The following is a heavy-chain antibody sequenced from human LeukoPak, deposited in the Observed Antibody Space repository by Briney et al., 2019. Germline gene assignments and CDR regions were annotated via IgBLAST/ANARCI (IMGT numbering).Heavy chain of an antibody. CDR3: ARDSSSGANWFDP. Sequence: ASVKVSCKASGGTFSSYAISWVRQAPGQGLEWMGGIIPIFGTANYAQKFQGRVTITTDESTSTAYMELSSLRSEDTAVYYCARDSSSGANWFDPCGQGTLVTVSS. CDR1: GGTFSSYA. D-gene: IGHD3-10*01. V-gene: IGHV1-69*05. J-gene: IGHJ5*02. CDR2: IIPIFGTA.